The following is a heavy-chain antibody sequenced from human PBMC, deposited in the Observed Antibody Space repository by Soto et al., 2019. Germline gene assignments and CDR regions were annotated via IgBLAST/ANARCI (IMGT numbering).Heavy chain of an antibody. CDR3: AGELLSQSYYYYMDV. CDR1: GFTFSNYA. CDR2: LSGSGGRT. V-gene: IGHV3-23*01. Sequence: EVQLLESGGGLVQPGGSLRLSCAASGFTFSNYAISWVRQSPGKGLEWVSGLSGSGGRTYYADSVKGRFTISRDNSKNTLYLQMTSLRAEDTAIYFCAGELLSQSYYYYMDVWGKGTTVTVSS. J-gene: IGHJ6*03. D-gene: IGHD3-10*01.